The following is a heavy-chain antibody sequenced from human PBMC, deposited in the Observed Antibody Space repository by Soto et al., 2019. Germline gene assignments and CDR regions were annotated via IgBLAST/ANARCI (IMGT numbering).Heavy chain of an antibody. Sequence: EVHLVESGGGLVQPGGSLRLSCAASGFTFSSYWMSWVRQAPGKGLEWVANIRHDGSEKYYVDSVKGRFTISRDNAKNSLYLQMNSLRAEDTAVYYCARVMLLGYNYYYMDVWGKGTTVTVSS. D-gene: IGHD2-8*01. CDR3: ARVMLLGYNYYYMDV. V-gene: IGHV3-7*01. CDR1: GFTFSSYW. CDR2: IRHDGSEK. J-gene: IGHJ6*03.